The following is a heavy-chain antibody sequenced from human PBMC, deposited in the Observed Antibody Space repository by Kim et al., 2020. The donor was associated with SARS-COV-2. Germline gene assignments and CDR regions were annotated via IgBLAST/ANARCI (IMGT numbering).Heavy chain of an antibody. CDR1: GGSISSGDYY. D-gene: IGHD5-12*01. Sequence: SETLSLTCTVSGGSISSGDYYWSWIRQPPGKGLEWIGYIYYSGSTYYNPSLKSRVTISVDTSKNQFSLKLSSVTAADTAVYYCAMLNSGYARDFDYWGQGTLVTVSS. CDR3: AMLNSGYARDFDY. CDR2: IYYSGST. J-gene: IGHJ4*02. V-gene: IGHV4-30-4*01.